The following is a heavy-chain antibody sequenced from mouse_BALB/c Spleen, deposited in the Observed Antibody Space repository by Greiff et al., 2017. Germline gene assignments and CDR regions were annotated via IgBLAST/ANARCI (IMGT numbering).Heavy chain of an antibody. V-gene: IGHV1-87*01. J-gene: IGHJ4*01. Sequence: VQLQQSGAELARPGASVKLSCKASGYTFTSYWMQWVKQRPGQGLEWIGAIYPGDGDTRYTQKFKGKATLTADKSSSTAYMQLSSLASEDSAVYYCARFSPYGSNGGYAMDYWGQVTSVTVSS. CDR1: GYTFTSYW. CDR2: IYPGDGDT. CDR3: ARFSPYGSNGGYAMDY. D-gene: IGHD1-1*01.